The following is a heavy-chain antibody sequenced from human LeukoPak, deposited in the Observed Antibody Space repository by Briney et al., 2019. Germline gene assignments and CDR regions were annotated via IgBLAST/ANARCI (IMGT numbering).Heavy chain of an antibody. Sequence: ASVKVSCKASGYTFTSYGISWVRQAPGQGLEWMGWISAYNGNTNYAQKLQGRVTMTTDTSTSTAYMELRSLRSDDTAVYYCARDRTDRWDLYGSGGFDIWGQGTMVAVSS. D-gene: IGHD3-10*01. CDR2: ISAYNGNT. V-gene: IGHV1-18*01. CDR1: GYTFTSYG. J-gene: IGHJ3*02. CDR3: ARDRTDRWDLYGSGGFDI.